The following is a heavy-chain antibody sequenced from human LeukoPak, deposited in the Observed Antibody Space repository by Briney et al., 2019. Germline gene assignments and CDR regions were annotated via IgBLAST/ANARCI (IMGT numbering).Heavy chain of an antibody. Sequence: PSETLSLTCTVSGGSISSYYWSWIRQPPGKGLEWIGYIYYSGSTNHNPSLKSRVTISVDTSKNQFSLKLSSVTAADTAVYYCARVSGYDWESFYDYWGQGALVTVSS. CDR2: IYYSGST. D-gene: IGHD5-12*01. CDR3: ARVSGYDWESFYDY. J-gene: IGHJ4*02. V-gene: IGHV4-59*01. CDR1: GGSISSYY.